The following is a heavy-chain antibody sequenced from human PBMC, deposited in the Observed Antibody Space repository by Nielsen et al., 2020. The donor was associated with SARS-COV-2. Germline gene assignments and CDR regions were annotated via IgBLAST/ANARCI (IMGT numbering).Heavy chain of an antibody. Sequence: WVGQAPGQGLEWMGWINTNTGNPTYAQGFTGRFVFSLDTSVSTAYLQISSLKAEDTAVYYCARDGRTTIFGVVISTYYGMDVWGQGTTVTVSS. J-gene: IGHJ6*02. D-gene: IGHD3-3*01. CDR2: INTNTGNP. CDR3: ARDGRTTIFGVVISTYYGMDV. V-gene: IGHV7-4-1*02.